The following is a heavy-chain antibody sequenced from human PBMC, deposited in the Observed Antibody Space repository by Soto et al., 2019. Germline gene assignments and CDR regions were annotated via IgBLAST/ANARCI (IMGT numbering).Heavy chain of an antibody. CDR1: GGTFSSYA. CDR2: IIPIFGTA. D-gene: IGHD4-4*01. V-gene: IGHV1-69*13. CDR3: AREGDYSNYYYYYGMDV. Sequence: GASVKVSCKASGGTFSSYAISWVRQAPGQGLEWMGGIIPIFGTANYAQKFQGRVTITADESTSTAYMELSSLRSEDTAVYYCAREGDYSNYYYYYGMDVWGQGPTVTVSS. J-gene: IGHJ6*02.